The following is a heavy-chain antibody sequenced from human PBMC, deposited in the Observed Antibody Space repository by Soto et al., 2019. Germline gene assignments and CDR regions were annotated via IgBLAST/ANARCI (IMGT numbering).Heavy chain of an antibody. CDR1: GYTFTSYG. V-gene: IGHV1-18*01. D-gene: IGHD6-19*01. J-gene: IGHJ4*02. CDR2: INAYNGNT. CDR3: XXNXLYSSVDY. Sequence: QVQLVQSGAEVKKPGASVKVSCKASGYTFTSYGISWVRQAPGQGLEWMGWINAYNGNTNYAQKLQGRVTMTTDTSTSTAYMELRSLRSXXXXXXXXXXNXLYSSVDYWGQGTLVT.